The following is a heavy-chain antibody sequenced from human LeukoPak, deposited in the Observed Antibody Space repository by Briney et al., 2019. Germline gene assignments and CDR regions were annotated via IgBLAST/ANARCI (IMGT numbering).Heavy chain of an antibody. D-gene: IGHD6-19*01. J-gene: IGHJ6*02. CDR2: IYTSGST. Sequence: SETLSLTCTVSGGSIGSGSYYWSWIRQPAGKGLEWIGRIYTSGSTNYNPSLKSRVTISVDTSKNQFSLKLSSVTAADTAVYYCARCHSSGWYFYYYGMDVWGQGTTVTVSS. CDR1: GGSIGSGSYY. CDR3: ARCHSSGWYFYYYGMDV. V-gene: IGHV4-61*02.